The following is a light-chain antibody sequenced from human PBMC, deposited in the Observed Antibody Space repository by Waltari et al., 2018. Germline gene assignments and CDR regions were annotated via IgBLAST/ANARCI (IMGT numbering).Light chain of an antibody. CDR3: QKYRSAPLT. J-gene: IGKJ4*01. CDR1: QDISNY. V-gene: IGKV1-27*01. Sequence: DIQMTQSPSSLSASVGDRVTITCRASQDISNYFAWYQQKPGKAPNLLIYGTSTLQSGVPSRFSGGGSGTDFTLTISSLQPEDVATYYCQKYRSAPLTFGGGTKVESK. CDR2: GTS.